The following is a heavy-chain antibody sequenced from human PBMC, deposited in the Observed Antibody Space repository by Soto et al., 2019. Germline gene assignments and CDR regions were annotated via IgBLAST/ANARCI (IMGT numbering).Heavy chain of an antibody. CDR1: GFTFSSYS. Sequence: GSLRLSCAASGFTFSSYSMNWVRQAPGKGLEWVSYISSSSTIYYADSVKGRFTISRDNAKNSLYLQMNSLRDEDTAVYYCARDRRDYDFWSGYYWPYYYYGMDVWGQGTMVTVSS. CDR3: ARDRRDYDFWSGYYWPYYYYGMDV. CDR2: ISSSSTI. D-gene: IGHD3-3*01. J-gene: IGHJ6*02. V-gene: IGHV3-48*02.